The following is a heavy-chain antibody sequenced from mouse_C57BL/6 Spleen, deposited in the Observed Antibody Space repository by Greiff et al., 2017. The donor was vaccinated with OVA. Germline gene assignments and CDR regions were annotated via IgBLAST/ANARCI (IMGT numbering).Heavy chain of an antibody. CDR3: ARTLWPGGAMDY. D-gene: IGHD1-1*02. J-gene: IGHJ4*01. CDR2: IYPGGGYT. CDR1: GYTFTNYW. V-gene: IGHV1-63*01. Sequence: VQLVESGAELVRPGTSVKMSCKASGYTFTNYWIGWAKQRPGHGLEWIGDIYPGGGYTNYNEKFKGKATLTADKSSSTAYMQFSSLTSEDSAIYYCARTLWPGGAMDYWGQGTSVTVSS.